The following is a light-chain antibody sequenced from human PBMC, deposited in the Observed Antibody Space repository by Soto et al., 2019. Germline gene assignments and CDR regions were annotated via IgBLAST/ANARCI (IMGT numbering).Light chain of an antibody. CDR3: QQYVTSPWA. Sequence: TQSPGTLSLSPGERATLSCRASQSVSSSFLAWYQQKPGQAPRLLIYGASNRATGIPDRFSGSGSGTDFTLTISRLEPEDFAVYYCQQYVTSPWAFGQGTKVAIE. V-gene: IGKV3-20*01. CDR1: QSVSSSF. J-gene: IGKJ1*01. CDR2: GAS.